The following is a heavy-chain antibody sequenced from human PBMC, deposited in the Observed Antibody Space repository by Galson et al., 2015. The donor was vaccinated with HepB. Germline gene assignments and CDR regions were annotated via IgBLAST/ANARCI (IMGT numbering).Heavy chain of an antibody. CDR2: IYIGGTT. CDR3: VKDALGITIFGGDCDY. D-gene: IGHD3-3*01. V-gene: IGHV3-66*02. Sequence: SLRLSCAASGFTVSSNYMSWVRQAPGKGLEWVSVIYIGGTTNYADSVKGRFTISRDNSKNTLYLQMSSLRAEDTAVYYCVKDALGITIFGGDCDYCGQGTLVTVSS. CDR1: GFTVSSNY. J-gene: IGHJ4*02.